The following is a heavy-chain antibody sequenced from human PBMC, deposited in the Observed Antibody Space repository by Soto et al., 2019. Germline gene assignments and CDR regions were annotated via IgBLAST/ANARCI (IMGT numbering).Heavy chain of an antibody. Sequence: PSETLSLTCTVSGDSVSNYYWSWIRQPAGRGLEWIGRVYSSGATNYNPSLNGRVTMSVDTSRNQFSLGLSSFPAADTAISYCSKGASWNYYYYGVDVWGQGTAVTVSS. CDR2: VYSSGAT. CDR1: GDSVSNYY. CDR3: SKGASWNYYYYGVDV. V-gene: IGHV4-4*07. J-gene: IGHJ6*02. D-gene: IGHD2-15*01.